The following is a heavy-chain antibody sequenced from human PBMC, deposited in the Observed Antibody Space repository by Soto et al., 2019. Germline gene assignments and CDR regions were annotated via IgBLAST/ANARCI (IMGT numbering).Heavy chain of an antibody. CDR1: GYTCSSHG. Sequence: QVQLLQSAAEVRKPGASVKVSCTASGYTCSSHGITWVRQAPGQGLEWMGWISTYNGNTSYAQKVQGRVTMTIDKSTSTAYMELRSLTSDATAMYYCAACSGPSCHRGREWFDPWGQGTLVTVSA. CDR2: ISTYNGNT. V-gene: IGHV1-18*04. D-gene: IGHD2-2*01. J-gene: IGHJ5*02. CDR3: AACSGPSCHRGREWFDP.